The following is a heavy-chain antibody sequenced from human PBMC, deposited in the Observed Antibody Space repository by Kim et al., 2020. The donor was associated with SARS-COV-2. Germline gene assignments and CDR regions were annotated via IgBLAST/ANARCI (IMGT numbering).Heavy chain of an antibody. CDR2: INNEGTNT. Sequence: GGSLRLSCAASGFTFSNYWPHWVRQVPGKGLVWVAGINNEGTNTYYADSVKGRFTISRDNTKKTVYLQMNSLRAEDTAVYYCTTAFEYWGQGALVTAAS. J-gene: IGHJ4*02. CDR1: GFTFSNYW. V-gene: IGHV3-74*01. CDR3: TTAFEY.